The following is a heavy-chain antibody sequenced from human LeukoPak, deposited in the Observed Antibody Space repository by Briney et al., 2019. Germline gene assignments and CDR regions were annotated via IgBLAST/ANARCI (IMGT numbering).Heavy chain of an antibody. V-gene: IGHV4-31*03. CDR3: ARTGYGDYVRFLKTKYYYYGMDV. CDR1: GGSISSGGYY. J-gene: IGHJ6*02. CDR2: IYYSGST. Sequence: SETLSLTCTVSGGSISSGGYYWSWVRQHPGKGLEWIGYIYYSGSTYYNPSLKSRVTISVDTSKNQFSLKLSSVTAADTAVYYCARTGYGDYVRFLKTKYYYYGMDVWGQGTTVTVSS. D-gene: IGHD4-17*01.